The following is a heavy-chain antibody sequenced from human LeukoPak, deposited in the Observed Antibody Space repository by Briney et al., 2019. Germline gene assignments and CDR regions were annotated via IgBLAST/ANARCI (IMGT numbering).Heavy chain of an antibody. Sequence: GGSLRLSCAASGFTFSSYSMNWVRQAPGKGLEWGSSISSSSSYIYYADSVKGRFTISRDNAKNSLYLQMNSLRAEDTAVYYCARDTVEMATNYYYYGMDVWGQGTTVTVSS. CDR3: ARDTVEMATNYYYYGMDV. V-gene: IGHV3-21*01. J-gene: IGHJ6*02. CDR2: ISSSSSYI. CDR1: GFTFSSYS. D-gene: IGHD5-24*01.